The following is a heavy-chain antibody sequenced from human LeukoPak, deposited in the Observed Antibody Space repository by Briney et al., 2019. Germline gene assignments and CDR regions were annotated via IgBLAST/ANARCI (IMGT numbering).Heavy chain of an antibody. CDR2: IKQDGTEK. D-gene: IGHD3-9*01. J-gene: IGHJ4*02. CDR3: ARGHDWRSDY. V-gene: IGHV3-7*04. CDR1: GFTFSYHW. Sequence: GGSLRLPCTASGFTFSYHWMSWVRQAPGKGLEWVANIKQDGTEKYYEDAVKGRFTISRDNAWNSVYLQMNSLRAEDTAVYYCARGHDWRSDYWGQGTLVTVSS.